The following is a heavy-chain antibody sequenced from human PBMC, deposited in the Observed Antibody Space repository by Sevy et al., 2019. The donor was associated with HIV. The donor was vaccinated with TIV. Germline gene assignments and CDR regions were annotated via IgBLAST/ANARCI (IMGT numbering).Heavy chain of an antibody. CDR1: GFTFSNYW. Sequence: GGSLILSCAASGFTFSNYWMSWVRQTPEKGLEWVANINQDGSEKYYVDSVKGRFTISRDNATNSVFLQMNSLRAEDTAMYYCAREELTWIQLWPWGQGTLVTVSS. J-gene: IGHJ1*01. D-gene: IGHD5-18*01. V-gene: IGHV3-7*01. CDR3: AREELTWIQLWP. CDR2: INQDGSEK.